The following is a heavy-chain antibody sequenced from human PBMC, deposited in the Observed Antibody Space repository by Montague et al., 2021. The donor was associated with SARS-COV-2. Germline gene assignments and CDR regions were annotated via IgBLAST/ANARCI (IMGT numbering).Heavy chain of an antibody. D-gene: IGHD2-21*02. CDR1: GGSITSGAYY. CDR3: AREWGRGGDLYWYFDL. CDR2: IYYSGRT. Sequence: TLSLTCNVSGGSITSGAYYWSWILQHPGKGLEWIGYIYYSGRTFLNPSLKSRVTISVNTSNNQFSLKVTSVTAAATAVYYCAREWGRGGDLYWYFDLWGRGTLVTVSS. J-gene: IGHJ2*01. V-gene: IGHV4-31*03.